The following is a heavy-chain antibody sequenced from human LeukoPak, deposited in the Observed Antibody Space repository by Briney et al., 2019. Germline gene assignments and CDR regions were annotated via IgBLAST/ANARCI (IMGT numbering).Heavy chain of an antibody. CDR1: GFTFSDYS. CDR3: VRDLMGSGSTTAYLHH. CDR2: ISRSSRHV. Sequence: PGRSLRLSCAASGFTFSDYSMNWVRQAPGKGLEWVSSISRSSRHVYYAGSVKGRFTISRDNAKNSLYLQMNSLRAEDMAVYFCVRDLMGSGSTTAYLHHWGQGTLVTVSS. V-gene: IGHV3-21*01. J-gene: IGHJ1*01. D-gene: IGHD1-1*01.